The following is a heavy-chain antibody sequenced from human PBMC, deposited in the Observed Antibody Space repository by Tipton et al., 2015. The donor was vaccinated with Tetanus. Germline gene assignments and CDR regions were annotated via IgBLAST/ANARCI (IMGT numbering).Heavy chain of an antibody. CDR3: ARVAISGSYPYYYYYYGMDV. Sequence: TLSLTCTVSGGSISSYYWSWIRQPPGKGLEWIGYIYYSGSTNYNPSLKSRVTISVDTSKNQFSLKLSSVTAADTAVYYCARVAISGSYPYYYYYYGMDVWGQGTTVTVSS. J-gene: IGHJ6*02. V-gene: IGHV4-59*12. D-gene: IGHD1-26*01. CDR2: IYYSGST. CDR1: GGSISSYY.